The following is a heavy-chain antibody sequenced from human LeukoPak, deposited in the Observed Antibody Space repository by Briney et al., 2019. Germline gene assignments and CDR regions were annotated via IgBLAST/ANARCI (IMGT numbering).Heavy chain of an antibody. J-gene: IGHJ6*03. CDR2: IYTSGST. D-gene: IGHD6-25*01. CDR1: GGSISSYY. Sequence: SETLSLTCTVSGGSISSYYWSWIRQPAGKGLEWIGRIYTSGSTNYNPSLKSRVTMSVDTSNNQFSLKLSSVTAADTAVYYCARDIRGIWQDYYYYDMDVWGKGTTVTISS. CDR3: ARDIRGIWQDYYYYDMDV. V-gene: IGHV4-4*07.